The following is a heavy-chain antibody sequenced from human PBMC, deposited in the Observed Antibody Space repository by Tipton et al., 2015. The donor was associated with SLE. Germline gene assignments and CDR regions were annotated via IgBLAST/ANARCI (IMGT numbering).Heavy chain of an antibody. J-gene: IGHJ4*02. CDR2: VYYSGGT. CDR1: SGSMSNYY. V-gene: IGHV4-59*08. D-gene: IGHD6-19*01. Sequence: TLSLTCSVSSGSMSNYYWSWIRQTPGKGLEWIGYVYYSGGTNYTPSLKGRVTISIDTSKNQFSLKLSSVTAADTAIYYCAGHMRYQWNYFDYWRQGTLVTVSS. CDR3: AGHMRYQWNYFDY.